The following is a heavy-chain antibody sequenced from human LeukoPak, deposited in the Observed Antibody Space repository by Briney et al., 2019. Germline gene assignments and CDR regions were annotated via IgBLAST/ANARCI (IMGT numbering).Heavy chain of an antibody. D-gene: IGHD5-12*01. CDR2: IIPIFGTA. CDR3: ARDGGYSGYDSEYYFDY. Sequence: SVKVSSKASGGTFSSYAISWVRQAPGQGLEWMGGIIPIFGTANYAQKFQGRVTITADKSTSTAYMELSSLRSEDTAVYYCARDGGYSGYDSEYYFDYWGQGTLVTVSS. J-gene: IGHJ4*02. V-gene: IGHV1-69*06. CDR1: GGTFSSYA.